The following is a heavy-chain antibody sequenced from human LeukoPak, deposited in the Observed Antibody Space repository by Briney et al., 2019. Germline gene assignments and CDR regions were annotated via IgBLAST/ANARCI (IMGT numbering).Heavy chain of an antibody. Sequence: SETLSLTCTVSGGSISSSNYYWSWIRQPPGKGLEWIGYIYYSGSTTYNPSLKSRVTISVDTSRNQFSLKLSSVTAADTAVYSCARQLGAVAGRPLFDYWGQGTLVTVSS. CDR2: IYYSGST. CDR3: ARQLGAVAGRPLFDY. V-gene: IGHV4-61*05. D-gene: IGHD6-19*01. CDR1: GGSISSSNYY. J-gene: IGHJ4*02.